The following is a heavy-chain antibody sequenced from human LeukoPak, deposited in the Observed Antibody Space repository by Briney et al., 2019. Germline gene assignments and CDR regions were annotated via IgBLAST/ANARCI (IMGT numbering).Heavy chain of an antibody. CDR2: IYYSGST. Sequence: SDTLSLTCTVSGGSISSYYWNWIRQPPGKGLEWIGYIYYSGSTNYNPSLKSRVTISVDTSKNQFSLKLSSVTAADTAVYYCASTMVRGVAPFDYWGQGTLVTVSS. CDR1: GGSISSYY. V-gene: IGHV4-59*07. D-gene: IGHD3-10*01. CDR3: ASTMVRGVAPFDY. J-gene: IGHJ4*02.